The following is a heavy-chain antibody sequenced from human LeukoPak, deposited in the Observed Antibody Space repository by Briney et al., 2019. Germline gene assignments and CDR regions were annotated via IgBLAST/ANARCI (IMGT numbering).Heavy chain of an antibody. CDR1: GGSFSGYY. D-gene: IGHD4-23*01. Sequence: SETLPLTCAVYGGSFSGYYWSWIRQPPGKGLEWIGEINHSGSTNYNPSLKSRVTISVDTSKNQFSLKLSSVTAADTAVYYCARGWYGGNSYFDYWGQGTLVTVSS. CDR2: INHSGST. CDR3: ARGWYGGNSYFDY. V-gene: IGHV4-34*01. J-gene: IGHJ4*02.